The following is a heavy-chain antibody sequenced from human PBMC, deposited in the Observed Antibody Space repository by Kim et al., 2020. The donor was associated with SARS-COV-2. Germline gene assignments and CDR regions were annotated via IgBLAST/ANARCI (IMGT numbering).Heavy chain of an antibody. Sequence: SETLSLTCTVSGGSISSYYWSWIRQPPGKGLEWIGYIYYSGSTNYNPSLKSRVTISVDTSKNQFSLKLSSVTAADTAVYYCSRSGTEGHRGLGWLQPNWYFDIWGRGTLVTVYS. CDR1: GGSISSYY. D-gene: IGHD5-12*01. J-gene: IGHJ2*01. V-gene: IGHV4-59*01. CDR2: IYYSGST. CDR3: SRSGTEGHRGLGWLQPNWYFDI.